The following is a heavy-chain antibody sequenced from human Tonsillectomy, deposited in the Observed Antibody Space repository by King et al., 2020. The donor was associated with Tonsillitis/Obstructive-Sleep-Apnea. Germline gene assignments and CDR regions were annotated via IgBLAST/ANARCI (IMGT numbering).Heavy chain of an antibody. CDR2: ISGSGGST. D-gene: IGHD2-2*02. CDR3: AKDGLRYCSSTSCYKYFQH. CDR1: GFTFSSYA. V-gene: IGHV3-23*04. Sequence: VQLVESGGGLVQPGGSLRLSCAASGFTFSSYAMSWVRQAPGKGLEWVSAISGSGGSTYYADSVKGRFTISRDNSKNTLYLQMNSLRAEDTAVYYCAKDGLRYCSSTSCYKYFQHWGQGTLVTVSS. J-gene: IGHJ1*01.